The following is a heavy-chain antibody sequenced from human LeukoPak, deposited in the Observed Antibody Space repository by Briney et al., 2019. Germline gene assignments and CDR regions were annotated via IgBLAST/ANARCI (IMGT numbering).Heavy chain of an antibody. D-gene: IGHD2-15*01. J-gene: IGHJ4*02. CDR2: ISSSSSYI. CDR3: AGGSREVTKLGH. V-gene: IGHV3-21*04. CDR1: GFTFSSYS. Sequence: GGSLRLSCAASGFTFSSYSMNWVRQAPGKGLEWVSSISSSSSYIYYADSVKGRFTIFRDNSKNTLYLQMNSLRAEDTAVYYCAGGSREVTKLGHWGQGTLVTVSS.